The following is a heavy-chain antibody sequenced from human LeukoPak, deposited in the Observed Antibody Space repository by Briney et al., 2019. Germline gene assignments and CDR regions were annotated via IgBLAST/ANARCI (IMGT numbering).Heavy chain of an antibody. V-gene: IGHV1-46*01. CDR1: GYSFTSNY. CDR2: IYPSDGST. Sequence: ASVKVSCKASGYSFTSNYIHWVRQAPGQGLEWMGMIYPSDGSTSYAQKFQGGVTVTRDTSTSTVHMELSGLRSEDTAVYYCARDQEGFDYWGQGTLVTVSS. J-gene: IGHJ4*02. CDR3: ARDQEGFDY.